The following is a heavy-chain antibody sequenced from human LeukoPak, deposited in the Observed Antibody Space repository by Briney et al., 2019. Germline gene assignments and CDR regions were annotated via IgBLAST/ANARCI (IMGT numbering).Heavy chain of an antibody. Sequence: GGSLRLSCAASGFTFSTFAIHWVRQAPGKGLDWVAVISYDGSNKYYADSVKGRFTISRDNSKNTLYLQVNSLRAEDTAVYYCARAHYYGSGSYYLAPFIGYNYGMDVWGQGTTVTVSS. CDR3: ARAHYYGSGSYYLAPFIGYNYGMDV. CDR1: GFTFSTFA. CDR2: ISYDGSNK. J-gene: IGHJ6*02. V-gene: IGHV3-30-3*01. D-gene: IGHD3-10*01.